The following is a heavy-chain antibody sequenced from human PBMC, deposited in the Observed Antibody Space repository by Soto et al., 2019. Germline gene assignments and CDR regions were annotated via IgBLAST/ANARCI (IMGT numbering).Heavy chain of an antibody. J-gene: IGHJ4*02. Sequence: WTWIRRRPEKGLEWIGHISYSGSTHYNASLQSRLAISKDTTKNQFSLKLTSLTAADTAVYFCARAPHEDIFTGFDSWGQGIQVTVSS. CDR2: ISYSGST. D-gene: IGHD3-9*01. CDR3: ARAPHEDIFTGFDS. V-gene: IGHV4-31*02.